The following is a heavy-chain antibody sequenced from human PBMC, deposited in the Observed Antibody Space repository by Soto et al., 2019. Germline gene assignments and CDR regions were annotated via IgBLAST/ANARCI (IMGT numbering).Heavy chain of an antibody. CDR1: GGSISSYY. V-gene: IGHV4-59*01. CDR3: AREEYCSGGSCHTFYFDY. J-gene: IGHJ4*02. CDR2: IYYDGSS. D-gene: IGHD2-15*01. Sequence: PSETLSLTCTVSGGSISSYYWTWSRQPPGRVLEWIGYIYYDGSSNYSPSLKSRVTMSVDRSMNQFSLRLSSVTAADTAVYYCAREEYCSGGSCHTFYFDYWGQGALVTVSS.